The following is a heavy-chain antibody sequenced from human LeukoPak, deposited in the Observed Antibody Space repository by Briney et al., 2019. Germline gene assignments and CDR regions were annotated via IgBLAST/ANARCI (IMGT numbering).Heavy chain of an antibody. J-gene: IGHJ3*02. CDR2: ISGSGGST. Sequence: GGSLRLSCAASGFTFSSYAMSWVRQAPGKGLEWVSAISGSGGSTYYADSVKGRFTISRDNSKNTLYLQMNSLRAEDTAVYYCAKDLRPVLRFLEWSDDAFDIWGQGTMVTVSS. D-gene: IGHD3-3*01. CDR1: GFTFSSYA. V-gene: IGHV3-23*01. CDR3: AKDLRPVLRFLEWSDDAFDI.